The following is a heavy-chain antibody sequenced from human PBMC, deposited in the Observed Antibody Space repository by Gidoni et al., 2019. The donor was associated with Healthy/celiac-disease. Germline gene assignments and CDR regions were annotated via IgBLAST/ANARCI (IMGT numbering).Heavy chain of an antibody. D-gene: IGHD2-15*01. CDR3: ARGSVRGYCSGGSCYPLGY. J-gene: IGHJ4*02. CDR2: IWYDGSNK. V-gene: IGHV3-33*01. CDR1: GFTFSSYG. Sequence: QVQLVESGGGVVQPGRSLRLSCAASGFTFSSYGMHWVRQAPGKGLEWVAVIWYDGSNKYYADSVKGRFTISRDNSKNTLYLQMNSLRAEDTAVYYCARGSVRGYCSGGSCYPLGYWGQGTLVTVSS.